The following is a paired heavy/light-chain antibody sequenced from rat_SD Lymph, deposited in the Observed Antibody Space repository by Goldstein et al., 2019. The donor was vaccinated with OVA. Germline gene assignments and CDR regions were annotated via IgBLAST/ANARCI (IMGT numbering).Heavy chain of an antibody. J-gene: IGHJ2*01. CDR3: ARHWAMGITPYFFDY. V-gene: IGHV5-34*01. CDR2: ISSRSSY. CDR1: GFAFSNYG. D-gene: IGHD1-9*01. Sequence: EVQLVESGGGLVQPGRSLKLSCLVSGFAFSNYGMNWIRQAPGKGLEWVASISSRSSYISHADTVKGRFTISRDDAKNTLYLQMTSLRSEDTALYYCARHWAMGITPYFFDYWGQGVMVTVSS.
Light chain of an antibody. CDR3: FQHNTWPLT. CDR1: QNINKY. CDR2: NTN. Sequence: DIQMTQSPSVLSASVGDRVTLNCKASQNINKYLNWYQQKLGEAPKLLMYNTNSLQTGIPSRFSGSGSGTDYTLTINSLQPEDVATYFCFQHNTWPLTFASGTKLEIK. V-gene: IGKV22S1*01. J-gene: IGKJ5*01.